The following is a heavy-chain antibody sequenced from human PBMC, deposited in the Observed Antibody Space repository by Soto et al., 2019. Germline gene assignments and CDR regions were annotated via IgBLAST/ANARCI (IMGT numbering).Heavy chain of an antibody. V-gene: IGHV1-69*02. CDR3: ATTYGSGSTACDY. CDR2: TIPMLGMA. CDR1: GDTFNFYT. J-gene: IGHJ4*02. D-gene: IGHD3-10*01. Sequence: QVQLVQSGAEVKKPGSSVKVSCTASGDTFNFYTISWVRQAPGQGLEWMGRTIPMLGMADYPQKFQGRVTISADKSTSTDNMTLPRLTSEDTAVYYCATTYGSGSTACDYWGQGTLVTVSS.